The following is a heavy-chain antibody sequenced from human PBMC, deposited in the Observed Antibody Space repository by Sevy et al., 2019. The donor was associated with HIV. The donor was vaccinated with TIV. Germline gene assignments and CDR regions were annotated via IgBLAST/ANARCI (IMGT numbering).Heavy chain of an antibody. Sequence: SETLSLTCTVSGGSISSYYWSWIRQPPGKGLEWIGYIYYSGSTNYNPSLKSRVTISVDTSKNQFSLKLSSVTAAETAVYYCARDRTASSGWSYGMDVWGQGTTVTVSS. CDR3: ARDRTASSGWSYGMDV. V-gene: IGHV4-59*01. J-gene: IGHJ6*02. D-gene: IGHD6-19*01. CDR2: IYYSGST. CDR1: GGSISSYY.